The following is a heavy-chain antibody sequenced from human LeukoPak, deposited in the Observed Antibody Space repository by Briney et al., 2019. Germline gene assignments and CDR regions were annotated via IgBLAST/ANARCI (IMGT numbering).Heavy chain of an antibody. CDR1: GFTFSSYV. V-gene: IGHV3-23*01. CDR2: ILGSGAST. CDR3: AKGSVHYYFDY. Sequence: GGSLRLSCAASGFTFSSYVVSWVRQAPGKGLEWVSIILGSGASTYYADSVKGRFTISRDNSKNTLYLQMDSLRVEDTAVYYCAKGSVHYYFDYWGQGTLVTVSS. J-gene: IGHJ4*02.